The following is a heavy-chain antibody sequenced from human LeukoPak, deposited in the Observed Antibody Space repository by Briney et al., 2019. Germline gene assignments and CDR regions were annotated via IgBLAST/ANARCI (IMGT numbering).Heavy chain of an antibody. CDR3: ARGNCYSSGWYFRALHTRDAFDI. J-gene: IGHJ3*02. CDR1: GGSFSGYY. D-gene: IGHD6-19*01. Sequence: SETLSLTCAVDGGSFSGYYWSWIRQPPGKGLEWIGEINHSGSTNYNPSLKSRVTISVDTSKNQFSLKLSSVTAADTAVYYSARGNCYSSGWYFRALHTRDAFDIWGQGTMITVSS. CDR2: INHSGST. V-gene: IGHV4-34*01.